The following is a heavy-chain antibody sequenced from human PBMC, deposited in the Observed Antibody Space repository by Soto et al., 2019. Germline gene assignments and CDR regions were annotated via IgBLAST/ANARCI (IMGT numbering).Heavy chain of an antibody. CDR1: GGSISSYY. V-gene: IGHV4-59*01. D-gene: IGHD2-15*01. CDR3: ARGYRGYYFDY. J-gene: IGHJ4*02. CDR2: IYYSGST. Sequence: SETLSLTCTVSGGSISSYYWSWIRQPPGKGLEWIGYIYYSGSTNYNPSLKSRVTISVDTSKNQFSLKLSSVTAADTAVYYCARGYRGYYFDYWGQGTLVTVSS.